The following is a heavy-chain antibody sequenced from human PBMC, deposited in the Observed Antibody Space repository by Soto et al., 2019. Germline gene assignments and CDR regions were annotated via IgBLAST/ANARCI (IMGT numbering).Heavy chain of an antibody. Sequence: SETLSLTCTVPGGSISSYYWSWIRQPPGKGLEWIGYIYYSGTTNYNTSLKRRVTISVDTSKNQFSLKLSSVTPADTAVYYCARGGSWFDPWGQGTLV. CDR1: GGSISSYY. J-gene: IGHJ5*02. D-gene: IGHD3-16*01. CDR2: IYYSGTT. CDR3: ARGGSWFDP. V-gene: IGHV4-59*01.